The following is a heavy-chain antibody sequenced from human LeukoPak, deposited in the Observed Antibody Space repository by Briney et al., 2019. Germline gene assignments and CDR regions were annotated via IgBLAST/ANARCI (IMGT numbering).Heavy chain of an antibody. J-gene: IGHJ4*02. V-gene: IGHV4-30-4*01. CDR2: IYYSGST. CDR3: ARDNSGSYYHYFDY. Sequence: PSETPSLTCTVSGGSISSGDYYWSWIRQPPGKGLEWIGYIYYSGSTYYNPSLKSRVTISVDASKNQFSLKLSSVTAADTAVYYCARDNSGSYYHYFDYWGQGTLVTVSS. CDR1: GGSISSGDYY. D-gene: IGHD1-26*01.